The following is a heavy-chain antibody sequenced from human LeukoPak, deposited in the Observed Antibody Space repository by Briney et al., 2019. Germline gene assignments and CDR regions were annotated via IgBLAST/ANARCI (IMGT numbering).Heavy chain of an antibody. D-gene: IGHD6-19*01. J-gene: IGHJ1*01. Sequence: GGSLRLSCAASGNYWMHWVRQVPGKGLVWVSHINSDGSWTSYADSVKGRFTISKDNAKNTVYLQMNSLRAEDTALYYCARAYKDRSLAGKKEFFQHWGQGTLVTVSS. CDR2: INSDGSWT. CDR1: GNYW. CDR3: ARAYKDRSLAGKKEFFQH. V-gene: IGHV3-74*01.